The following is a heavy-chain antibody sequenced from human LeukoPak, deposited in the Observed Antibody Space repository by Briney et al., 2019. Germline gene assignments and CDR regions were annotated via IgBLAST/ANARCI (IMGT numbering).Heavy chain of an antibody. CDR2: ISGSGGST. Sequence: PGGSLRLSCAASAFRFSSYSMNWVRQAPGKGLEWVSAISGSGGSTYYADSVKGRFTISRDNSKNTLYLQMNSLRAEDTAVYYCAWELTPFDYWGQETLVTVSS. J-gene: IGHJ4*02. CDR3: AWELTPFDY. D-gene: IGHD1-26*01. V-gene: IGHV3-23*01. CDR1: AFRFSSYS.